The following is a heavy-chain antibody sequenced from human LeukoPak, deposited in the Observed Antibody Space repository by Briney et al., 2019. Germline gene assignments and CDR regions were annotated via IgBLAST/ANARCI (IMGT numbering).Heavy chain of an antibody. CDR1: GGSIISYY. Sequence: PSETLSLTCTVSGGSIISYYWSWIRQPPGKGLEWIGYIYYSGSTNYNPSLKSRVTISVDTSKNQFSLKLSSVTAADTAVYYCARAIRYEAFDIWGQGTMVTVSS. J-gene: IGHJ3*02. D-gene: IGHD3-3*02. CDR3: ARAIRYEAFDI. CDR2: IYYSGST. V-gene: IGHV4-59*01.